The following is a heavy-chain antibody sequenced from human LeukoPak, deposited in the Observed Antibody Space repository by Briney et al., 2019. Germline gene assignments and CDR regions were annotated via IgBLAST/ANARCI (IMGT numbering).Heavy chain of an antibody. Sequence: SGGSLRLSCAASGFTLSSYWMHWVRQAPGKGLVWVSRINSDGSSTTYADSVKGRFTISRDNSKNTLYLQMSSVRAEDTALYYCAKDRTWGLDYWGQGTLVTVSS. CDR1: GFTLSSYW. V-gene: IGHV3-74*01. CDR3: AKDRTWGLDY. CDR2: INSDGSST. D-gene: IGHD7-27*01. J-gene: IGHJ4*02.